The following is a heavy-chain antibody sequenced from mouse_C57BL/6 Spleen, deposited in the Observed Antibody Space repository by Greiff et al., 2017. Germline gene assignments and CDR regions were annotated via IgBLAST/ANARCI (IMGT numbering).Heavy chain of an antibody. CDR2: INPGSGGT. V-gene: IGHV1-54*01. D-gene: IGHD2-5*01. Sequence: LQESGAELVRPGTSVKVSCKASGYAFTNYLIEWVKQRPGQGLEWIGVINPGSGGTNYNEKFKGKATLTADKSSSTAYMQLSSLTSEDSAVYFCARSSNDAMDYWGQGTSVTVSS. J-gene: IGHJ4*01. CDR3: ARSSNDAMDY. CDR1: GYAFTNYL.